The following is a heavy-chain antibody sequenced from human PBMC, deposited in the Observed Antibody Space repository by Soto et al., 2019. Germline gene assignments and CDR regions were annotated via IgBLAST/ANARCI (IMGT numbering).Heavy chain of an antibody. J-gene: IGHJ4*02. Sequence: QVQRGQSGAGGKKPGSSVKVSCKASGGTFGSYAISWGRQAPGQGLEWMGGIIPIFGTANYAQKFQGRVTITADKSTSTAYMELSSLRSEDTAVYYCARAHYYDSSGSVHWGQGTLVTVSS. CDR3: ARAHYYDSSGSVH. D-gene: IGHD3-22*01. CDR2: IIPIFGTA. CDR1: GGTFGSYA. V-gene: IGHV1-69*06.